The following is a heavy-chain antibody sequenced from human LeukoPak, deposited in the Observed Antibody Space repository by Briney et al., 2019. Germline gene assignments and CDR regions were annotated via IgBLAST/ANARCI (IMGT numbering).Heavy chain of an antibody. CDR1: GFTFSSYA. J-gene: IGHJ6*02. CDR3: ARVITTARHYYYHYGMDV. V-gene: IGHV3-30-3*01. CDR2: ISYDGSNK. Sequence: GRSLRLSCAASGFTFSSYAMHWVRQAPGKGLEWVAVISYDGSNKYYADSVKGRFTISRDNSKNTLYLQMNSLRAEDTAVYYCARVITTARHYYYHYGMDVWGQGTTVTVSS. D-gene: IGHD6-6*01.